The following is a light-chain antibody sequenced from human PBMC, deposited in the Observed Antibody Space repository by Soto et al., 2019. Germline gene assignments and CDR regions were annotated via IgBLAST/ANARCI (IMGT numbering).Light chain of an antibody. Sequence: QSVLTQPPSVSGAPGQRVTISCTGSSSNIGEGYDVHWYQRLPGTAPKVLIYNNNNRPSGVPDRFSGSKSGTSASLAITGLQAEDEADYYCQSYDSSLSGSYVFGTGTKLTVL. CDR1: SSNIGEGYD. CDR3: QSYDSSLSGSYV. V-gene: IGLV1-40*01. CDR2: NNN. J-gene: IGLJ1*01.